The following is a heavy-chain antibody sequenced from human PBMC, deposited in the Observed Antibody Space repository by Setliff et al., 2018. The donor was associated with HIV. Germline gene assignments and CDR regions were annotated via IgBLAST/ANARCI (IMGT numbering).Heavy chain of an antibody. V-gene: IGHV4-30-4*01. CDR1: GGSINSGAYY. J-gene: IGHJ4*02. Sequence: SETLSLTCTVSGGSINSGAYYWSWIRQHPGKGLEWIGYIYYSGSSYFNPSLKSRVTISVDTSNNQFFLKLTSVTAADTAVYYCARGGSGSPFDYWGQGTLVTVSS. CDR2: IYYSGSS. D-gene: IGHD1-26*01. CDR3: ARGGSGSPFDY.